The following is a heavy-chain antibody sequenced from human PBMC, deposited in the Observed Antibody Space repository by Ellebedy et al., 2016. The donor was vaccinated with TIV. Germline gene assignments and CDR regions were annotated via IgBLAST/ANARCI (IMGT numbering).Heavy chain of an antibody. CDR2: IVVGSGNT. CDR3: AATSGSYRSMLLAGPLDDAFDI. J-gene: IGHJ3*02. Sequence: AASVKVSCKASGFTFTSSAMQWVRQARGQRLEWIGWIVVGSGNTNYAQKFQERVTITRDMSTSTAYMEVSSLRSEDTAVYYCAATSGSYRSMLLAGPLDDAFDIWGQGTMVTVSS. V-gene: IGHV1-58*02. D-gene: IGHD1-26*01. CDR1: GFTFTSSA.